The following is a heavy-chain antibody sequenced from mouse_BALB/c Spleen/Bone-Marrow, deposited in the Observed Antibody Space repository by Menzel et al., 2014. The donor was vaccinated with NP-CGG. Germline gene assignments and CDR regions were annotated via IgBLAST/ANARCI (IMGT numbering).Heavy chain of an antibody. Sequence: EVQLQQSGAELVKPGASVKLSCTASGFNIKDTYMHWVKQRPEQGLEWIGRIDPANGNTKYDPKFQGKATITADTSSSTAYLQLSSLTSEDTAVCYCARYYYGSSYFDYWGQGTTLTVSS. CDR2: IDPANGNT. V-gene: IGHV14-3*02. J-gene: IGHJ2*01. CDR1: GFNIKDTY. D-gene: IGHD1-1*01. CDR3: ARYYYGSSYFDY.